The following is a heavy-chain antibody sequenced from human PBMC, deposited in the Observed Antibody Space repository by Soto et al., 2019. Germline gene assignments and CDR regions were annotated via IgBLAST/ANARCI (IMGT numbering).Heavy chain of an antibody. J-gene: IGHJ4*02. D-gene: IGHD2-21*02. Sequence: QVQLVQSGAEVKKPGASVKVSCKASGDTFTDYYIHWVRQAPGQGLEWMGTVNPSGGHTTYAQHVLCRMTMTRDTYTSTLYMELTSLTSEDTAVYYCARGGHVVVVTAALDYWGQGTLVTVSS. V-gene: IGHV1-46*01. CDR3: ARGGHVVVVTAALDY. CDR1: GDTFTDYY. CDR2: VNPSGGHT.